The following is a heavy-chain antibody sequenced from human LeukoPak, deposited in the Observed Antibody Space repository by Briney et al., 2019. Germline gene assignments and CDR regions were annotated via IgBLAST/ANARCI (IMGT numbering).Heavy chain of an antibody. Sequence: GASVKVSCKASGGTFSSYVINGVRQAPGQGLEWMGGIIPIFGTANYAQKFQGRVTITADKSTSTAYMELSSLRSEDTAVYYCAGSIAAAGNYYYYYYMDVWGKGTTVTISS. CDR3: AGSIAAAGNYYYYYYMDV. V-gene: IGHV1-69*06. D-gene: IGHD6-13*01. J-gene: IGHJ6*03. CDR2: IIPIFGTA. CDR1: GGTFSSYV.